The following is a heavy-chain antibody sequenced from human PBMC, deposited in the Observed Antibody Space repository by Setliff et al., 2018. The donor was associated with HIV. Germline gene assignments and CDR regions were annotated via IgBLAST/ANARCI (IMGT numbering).Heavy chain of an antibody. V-gene: IGHV1-69*06. Sequence: SVKVSCKASGYTFTTYGISWVRQAPGQGLEWMGRIIPIFGTANYAQKFQGRVTITADKSTSTAYMELSSLRSEDTGVYYCAIGSSNWPHRPNNYYFDYWGQGTPVTVSS. CDR1: GYTFTTYG. D-gene: IGHD6-13*01. J-gene: IGHJ4*02. CDR2: IIPIFGTA. CDR3: AIGSSNWPHRPNNYYFDY.